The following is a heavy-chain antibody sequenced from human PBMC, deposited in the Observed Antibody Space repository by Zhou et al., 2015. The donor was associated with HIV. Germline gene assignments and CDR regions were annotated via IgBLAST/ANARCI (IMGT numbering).Heavy chain of an antibody. J-gene: IGHJ6*02. Sequence: QVQLVQSGAEVKKPGSSVKVSCKASGGTFSSYAISWVRQAPGQGLEWMGGIIPIFGTANYAQKFQGRVTITADESTSTAYMELSSLRSEDTAVYYCARDDYYGSGSHHYYYYGMDVWGQGTTVTVSS. V-gene: IGHV1-69*12. CDR3: ARDDYYGSGSHHYYYYGMDV. CDR1: GGTFSSYA. D-gene: IGHD3-10*01. CDR2: IIPIFGTA.